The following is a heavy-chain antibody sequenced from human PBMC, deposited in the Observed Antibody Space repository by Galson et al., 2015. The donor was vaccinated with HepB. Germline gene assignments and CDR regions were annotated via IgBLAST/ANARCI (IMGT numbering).Heavy chain of an antibody. CDR1: GYTFTGYY. J-gene: IGHJ4*02. Sequence: SVKVSCKASGYTFTGYYMHWVRLAPGQGLEWMGWINPNSGGTNYAQKFQGRVTMTRDTSISTAYMELSRLRSDDTAVYYCARGSSGYSSGWYYFDYWGQGTLVTVSS. D-gene: IGHD6-19*01. V-gene: IGHV1-2*02. CDR3: ARGSSGYSSGWYYFDY. CDR2: INPNSGGT.